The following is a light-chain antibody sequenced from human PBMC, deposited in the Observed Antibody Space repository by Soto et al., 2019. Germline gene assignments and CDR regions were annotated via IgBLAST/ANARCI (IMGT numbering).Light chain of an antibody. CDR3: CSYAGDYTYA. CDR1: SSDVGGYNY. J-gene: IGLJ1*01. Sequence: QSVLTQPRSVSGSPGQSVTISCTGTSSDVGGYNYVSWYQQHPDKAPKLMIYDVSKRPSGVPDRFSGSKSGNTASLTISGLQAEDEADYYCCSYAGDYTYALGSGTKVTVL. V-gene: IGLV2-11*01. CDR2: DVS.